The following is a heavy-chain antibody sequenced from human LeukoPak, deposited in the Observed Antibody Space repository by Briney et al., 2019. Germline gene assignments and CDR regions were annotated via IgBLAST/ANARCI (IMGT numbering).Heavy chain of an antibody. CDR3: ARGRAKPSDPPVDY. Sequence: ASVKVSCKASGYTFTGYYIHWVRQAPGQGLEWMGWLSPSSSDTNYAQNFRGRVIMTRDTSINTAYMELNNLRSDDTAVYFCARGRAKPSDPPVDYWGQGTLVTVSS. V-gene: IGHV1-2*02. J-gene: IGHJ4*02. D-gene: IGHD2-21*02. CDR2: LSPSSSDT. CDR1: GYTFTGYY.